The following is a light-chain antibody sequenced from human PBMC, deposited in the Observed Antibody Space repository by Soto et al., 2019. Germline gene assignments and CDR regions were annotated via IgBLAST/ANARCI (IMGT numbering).Light chain of an antibody. V-gene: IGLV2-14*02. CDR3: SSYTSSSTPRV. Sequence: QSVLTQPASVSGSPGQSITISCTGTSSDIGTYDLVSWYQQHPGKAPRVMIYEGTKRPSGVSNRFSGSKSGNTASLTISGLQAEDEADYYCSSYTSSSTPRVFGGGTKLTVL. CDR1: SSDIGTYDL. CDR2: EGT. J-gene: IGLJ3*02.